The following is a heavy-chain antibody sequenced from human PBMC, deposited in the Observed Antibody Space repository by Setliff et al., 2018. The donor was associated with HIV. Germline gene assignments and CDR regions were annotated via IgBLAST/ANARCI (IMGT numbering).Heavy chain of an antibody. D-gene: IGHD4-17*01. V-gene: IGHV3-30*02. J-gene: IGHJ4*02. CDR1: GFTFRNYG. Sequence: GGSLRLSCAASGFTFRNYGMHWVRQAPGKGLEWVAFIRLDGSDKFYADSVKGRFTISRDNAENSIYLQMNSLRVEDTAFYYCGRGGWTDFGDYWIDFWGQGTLVTVSS. CDR2: IRLDGSDK. CDR3: GRGGWTDFGDYWIDF.